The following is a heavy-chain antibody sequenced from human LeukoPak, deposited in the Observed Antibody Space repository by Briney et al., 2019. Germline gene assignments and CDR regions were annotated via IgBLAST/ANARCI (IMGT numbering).Heavy chain of an antibody. Sequence: SETLSLTCTVSGYSISAGYYRSWVRPPPGKGREWTQSLYYSGSTYYNPPLKRPVTISVDTSKNPFSQKLTSVTAADTAMYYWARGFDTHNAFDICGQGTMLTVSS. CDR3: ARGFDTHNAFDI. V-gene: IGHV4-38-2*02. CDR1: GYSISAGYY. CDR2: LYYSGST. D-gene: IGHD3-9*01. J-gene: IGHJ3*02.